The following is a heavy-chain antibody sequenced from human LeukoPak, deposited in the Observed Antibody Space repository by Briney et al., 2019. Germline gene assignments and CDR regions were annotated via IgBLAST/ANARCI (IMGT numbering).Heavy chain of an antibody. V-gene: IGHV3-23*01. CDR3: AREDGVVIRGYYYYYMDV. D-gene: IGHD3-3*01. CDR2: ISGSGGST. Sequence: ETLSLTCTVSGGSISSYYWSWVRQAPGKGLEWVSAISGSGGSTYYADSVKGRFTISRDNSKNTLYLQMNSLRAEDTAVYYCAREDGVVIRGYYYYYMDVWGKGTTVTVSS. CDR1: GGSISSYY. J-gene: IGHJ6*03.